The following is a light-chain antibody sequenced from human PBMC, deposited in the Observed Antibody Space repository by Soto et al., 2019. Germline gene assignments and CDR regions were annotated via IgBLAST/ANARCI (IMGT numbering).Light chain of an antibody. Sequence: DIQMTQSPSSLAASVGARVTITCRASQSISTYLNWYQQKPGKAPKVLIFDASRLQSGVASRFSGSGSGTDFTLTITSLQPEDSDTYYCQQSYSAPWTFGQGTKVHVK. J-gene: IGKJ1*01. CDR3: QQSYSAPWT. CDR1: QSISTY. CDR2: DAS. V-gene: IGKV1-39*01.